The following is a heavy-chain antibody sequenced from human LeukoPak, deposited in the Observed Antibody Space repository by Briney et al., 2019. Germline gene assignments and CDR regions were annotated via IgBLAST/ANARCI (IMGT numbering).Heavy chain of an antibody. CDR1: GFTFSSYA. CDR3: ARDPYSSGSARAFDI. V-gene: IGHV3-30-3*01. J-gene: IGHJ3*02. Sequence: PGGSLRLSCAASGFTFSSYAMHWVRQAPGKGLEWVAVISYDGSNKYYADSVKGRFTISRDNSKNTLYLQMNSLRAEDTAVYYCARDPYSSGSARAFDIWGQGTMVTVSS. CDR2: ISYDGSNK. D-gene: IGHD6-19*01.